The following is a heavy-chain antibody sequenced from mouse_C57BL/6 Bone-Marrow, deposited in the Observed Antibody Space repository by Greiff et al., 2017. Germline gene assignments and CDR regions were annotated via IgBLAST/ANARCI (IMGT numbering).Heavy chain of an antibody. CDR3: AIQGPLLWVRLYAMDY. D-gene: IGHD2-2*01. Sequence: EVMLVESGGGLVQPGGSLKLSCAASGFTFSDYYMYWVRQTPEKRLEWVAYISNGGGSTYYPDTVKGRFTISRNNAKNTLYLQMSRLKSEDTAMYYCAIQGPLLWVRLYAMDYWGQGTSVTVSS. J-gene: IGHJ4*01. CDR2: ISNGGGST. CDR1: GFTFSDYY. V-gene: IGHV5-12*01.